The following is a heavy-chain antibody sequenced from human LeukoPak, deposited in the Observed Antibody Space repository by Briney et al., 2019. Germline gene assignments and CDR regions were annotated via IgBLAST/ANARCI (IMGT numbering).Heavy chain of an antibody. Sequence: GRSLRLSCAASGFTFSSYGMHWVRQAPGKGLEWVAVISYDGSNKYYADSVKGRLTISKDNSKNTLYLQMNSLRAEDTAVYYCATLGESLDYWGQGTLVTVSS. CDR1: GFTFSSYG. CDR2: ISYDGSNK. CDR3: ATLGESLDY. V-gene: IGHV3-30*03. D-gene: IGHD3-10*01. J-gene: IGHJ4*02.